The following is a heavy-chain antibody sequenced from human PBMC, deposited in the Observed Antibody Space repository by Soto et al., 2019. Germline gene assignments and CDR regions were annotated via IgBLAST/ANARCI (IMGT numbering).Heavy chain of an antibody. Sequence: QVQLVESGGGVVQPGRSLRLSCAASGFTFSSYAMHWVRQAPGKGLEWVAVISYDGSNKYYADSVKGRFTISRDISKNPLYLQMNSLGAGDPAGYYLARAGGLLLDYWGREPWSPSPQ. J-gene: IGHJ4*02. CDR1: GFTFSSYA. CDR3: ARAGGLLLDY. CDR2: ISYDGSNK. D-gene: IGHD2-15*01. V-gene: IGHV3-30-3*01.